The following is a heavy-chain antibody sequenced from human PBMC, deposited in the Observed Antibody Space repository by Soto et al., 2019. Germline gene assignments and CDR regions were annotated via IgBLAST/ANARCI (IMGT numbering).Heavy chain of an antibody. Sequence: SETLSVTCGISASSININYYLLWIRQPPGKGLEWIGAIHHSGTTYYTPSLKSRVTISMDTSKNHFSLRLTSVTAADTAIYYCARGLYRGNFDYWGQGTPVTVSS. CDR3: ARGLYRGNFDY. CDR1: ASSININYY. V-gene: IGHV4-38-2*01. CDR2: IHHSGTT. J-gene: IGHJ4*02. D-gene: IGHD2-15*01.